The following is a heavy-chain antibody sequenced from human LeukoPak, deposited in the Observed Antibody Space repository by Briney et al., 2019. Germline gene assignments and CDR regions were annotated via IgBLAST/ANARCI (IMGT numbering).Heavy chain of an antibody. Sequence: SVKVSCTASGGTFSSYAISWVRQAPGQGLEWMGGIIPIFGTANYAQKFQGRVTITADESTSTAYMELSSLRSEDTAVYYCASPLGANYYGSGSYYTLDYWGQGTLVTVSS. CDR3: ASPLGANYYGSGSYYTLDY. D-gene: IGHD3-10*01. CDR1: GGTFSSYA. J-gene: IGHJ4*02. CDR2: IIPIFGTA. V-gene: IGHV1-69*01.